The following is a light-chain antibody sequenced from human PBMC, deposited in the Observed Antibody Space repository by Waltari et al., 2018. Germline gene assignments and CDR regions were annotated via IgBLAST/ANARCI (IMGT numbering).Light chain of an antibody. CDR1: SLRSYY. CDR2: GKN. CDR3: NSRDSTGNHFYV. J-gene: IGLJ1*01. Sequence: SSELTQDPAVSVALGQTVRIPCQGDSLRSYYASWYQQKPGQAPVVVIYGKNNRPSGIPDRFSGSRSGNTASLSITGAQAEDEADYYCNSRDSTGNHFYVFGTGTKVTVL. V-gene: IGLV3-19*01.